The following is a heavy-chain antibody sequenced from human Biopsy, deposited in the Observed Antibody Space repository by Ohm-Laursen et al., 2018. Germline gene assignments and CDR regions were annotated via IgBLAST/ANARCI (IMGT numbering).Heavy chain of an antibody. J-gene: IGHJ4*02. CDR1: GFTFKNYA. CDR3: ASDLNGDPSAFDC. Sequence: SLRLSCAASGFTFKNYAMNWVRQAPGKGLDWVSSIDSSAASTFYADSVKGRFTISRDNSKNTLFLQMNSLRAADTAIYYCASDLNGDPSAFDCWGQGTPVTVSS. D-gene: IGHD4-17*01. V-gene: IGHV3-23*01. CDR2: IDSSAAST.